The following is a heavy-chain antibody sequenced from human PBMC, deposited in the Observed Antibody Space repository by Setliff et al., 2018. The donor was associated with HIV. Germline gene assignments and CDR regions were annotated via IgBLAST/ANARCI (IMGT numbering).Heavy chain of an antibody. CDR2: ISHSGNT. D-gene: IGHD4-17*01. CDR1: GDSINTHY. V-gene: IGHV4-59*04. Sequence: SETLSLTCTVSGDSINTHYWSWIRQPPGKGLEWIGCISHSGNTNDNPSLKSRVIMSVDTSKNQFSLRLISVTAADTAVYYCARRPISPFTLTTGMLDPWGQGTLVTVSS. J-gene: IGHJ5*02. CDR3: ARRPISPFTLTTGMLDP.